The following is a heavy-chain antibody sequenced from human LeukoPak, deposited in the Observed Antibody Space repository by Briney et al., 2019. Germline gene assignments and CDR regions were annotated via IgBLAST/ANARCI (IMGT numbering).Heavy chain of an antibody. J-gene: IGHJ5*02. D-gene: IGHD5-12*01. V-gene: IGHV4-34*01. CDR3: ARGQVEWLRFGIYGP. Sequence: PSETLSLTCAVYGGSFSGYYWSWIRHPPGKGLVWIGEINHSGSTNYNPSLKSRVTISVDTSKNQFSLKLSSVTAADTAVYYCARGQVEWLRFGIYGPWGQGTLVTVSS. CDR1: GGSFSGYY. CDR2: INHSGST.